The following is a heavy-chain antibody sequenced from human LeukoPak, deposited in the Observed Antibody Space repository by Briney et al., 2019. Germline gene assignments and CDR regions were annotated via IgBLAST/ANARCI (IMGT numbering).Heavy chain of an antibody. V-gene: IGHV4-59*01. D-gene: IGHD3-9*01. CDR1: GGSISSYY. CDR3: ARARRVLRYFDWLSPGWFDP. Sequence: SETLSLTCTVSGGSISSYYWSWIRQPPGKGLEWIGYIYYSGSTNYNPSLKSRVTISVDTSKNQFSLKLSSVTAADTAVHYCARARRVLRYFDWLSPGWFDPWGQGTLVTVSS. CDR2: IYYSGST. J-gene: IGHJ5*02.